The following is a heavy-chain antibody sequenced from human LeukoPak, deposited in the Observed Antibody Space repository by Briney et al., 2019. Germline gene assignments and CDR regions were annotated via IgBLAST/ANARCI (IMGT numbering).Heavy chain of an antibody. CDR1: GYSLTELS. V-gene: IGHV1-24*01. CDR2: SGPEDGET. D-gene: IGHD6-19*01. J-gene: IGHJ4*02. CDR3: ARLGWSYRSGSVGGYFDY. Sequence: ASVNVSCKVSGYSLTELSMNWVRQAPGKGPEWMGGSGPEDGETIYAQKFQGRVTMTEDTYTDTAYMELSSLRSEDTAVYYCARLGWSYRSGSVGGYFDYWGQGTLVTVSS.